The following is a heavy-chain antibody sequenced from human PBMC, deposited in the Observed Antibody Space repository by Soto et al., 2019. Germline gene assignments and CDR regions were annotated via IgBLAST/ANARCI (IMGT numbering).Heavy chain of an antibody. V-gene: IGHV3-33*01. Sequence: QVQLVESGGGVVQPGRSLRLSCAASGFTFSSYSMHWVRQAPGKGLEWVAVIWYDGSNKYYADSVKGRFTISRDNSKNTLYLQMNSLRAEDTAVYYCARGDYDAPYWGQGTLVTVSS. CDR1: GFTFSSYS. CDR2: IWYDGSNK. D-gene: IGHD3-22*01. CDR3: ARGDYDAPY. J-gene: IGHJ4*02.